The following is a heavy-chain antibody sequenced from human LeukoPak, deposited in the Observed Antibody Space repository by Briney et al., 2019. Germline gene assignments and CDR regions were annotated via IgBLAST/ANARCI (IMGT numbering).Heavy chain of an antibody. CDR3: ARGPGGYRSPSFDY. CDR1: GASISSDTYY. J-gene: IGHJ4*02. Sequence: SETLSLTCTVSGASISSDTYYWTWTRQPAGKGLEWIGRIYTSGTSNYNPSLKSRVTISVDTSRNHFSLKLTSVTAADTAVYYCARGPGGYRSPSFDYWGQGILVTVSS. D-gene: IGHD5-24*01. V-gene: IGHV4-61*02. CDR2: IYTSGTS.